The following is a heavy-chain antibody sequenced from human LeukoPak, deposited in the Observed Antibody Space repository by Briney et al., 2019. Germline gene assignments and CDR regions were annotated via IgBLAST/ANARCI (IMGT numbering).Heavy chain of an antibody. J-gene: IGHJ4*02. CDR2: IYYSGGT. CDR3: ARRLAVTGRYYFDY. Sequence: ASETLSLTCTVSGGSISTYYGTWIRQSPGKGLEWIGFIYYSGGTKYNPSLESRVTISLDMSKNQFSLKLSSVTAADTAVYYCARRLAVTGRYYFDYWGQGTLVTVSS. D-gene: IGHD6-19*01. CDR1: GGSISTYY. V-gene: IGHV4-59*08.